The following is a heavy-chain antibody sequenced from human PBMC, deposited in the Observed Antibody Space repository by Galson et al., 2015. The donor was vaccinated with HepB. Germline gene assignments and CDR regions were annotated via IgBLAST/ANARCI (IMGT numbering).Heavy chain of an antibody. CDR2: IQNDGSEK. Sequence: SLRLSCAASGIRFYGSGMHWVRQAPGKGLEWVAVIQNDGSEKVYADSVKGRFTISRDNSKNTLYLQMDSLRVEGTAVYYCAREGSRIVFLAFDTWGQGTLVTVSS. CDR3: AREGSRIVFLAFDT. V-gene: IGHV3-33*01. J-gene: IGHJ4*03. CDR1: GIRFYGSG. D-gene: IGHD2-21*01.